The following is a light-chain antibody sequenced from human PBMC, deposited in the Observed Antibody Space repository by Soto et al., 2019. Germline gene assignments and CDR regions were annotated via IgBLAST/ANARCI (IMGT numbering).Light chain of an antibody. CDR3: CAYAISNNYV. Sequence: QSALTQPPSASGSPGQTVTISCTGTSSDVGGYNYVSWYQQHPGTAPKLMIYEVTNRPSGVPDRFSGSKSGNTASLTVSGLQDEAESDYYCCAYAISNNYVFGSGTKLTVL. CDR2: EVT. V-gene: IGLV2-8*01. CDR1: SSDVGGYNY. J-gene: IGLJ1*01.